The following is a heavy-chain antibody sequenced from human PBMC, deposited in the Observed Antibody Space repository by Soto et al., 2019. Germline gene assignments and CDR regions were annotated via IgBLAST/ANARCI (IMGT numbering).Heavy chain of an antibody. D-gene: IGHD4-17*01. J-gene: IGHJ4*02. CDR3: AKVARQNGDYVKYSDY. CDR2: ISGSGGST. V-gene: IGHV3-23*01. Sequence: GGSLRLSCAASGFTFSSYAMSWVRQAPGKGLEWVSAISGSGGSTYYADSVKGRFTISRDNSKNTLYLQMNSLRAEDTAVYYCAKVARQNGDYVKYSDYWGQGTLVTVSS. CDR1: GFTFSSYA.